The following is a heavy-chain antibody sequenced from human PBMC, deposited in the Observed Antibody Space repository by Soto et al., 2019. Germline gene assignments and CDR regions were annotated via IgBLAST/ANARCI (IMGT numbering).Heavy chain of an antibody. CDR1: GFTFSNYA. V-gene: IGHV3-23*01. CDR3: TRANWYSEY. Sequence: GGSLRLSCAASGFTFSNYAMSWVRQAPGKGLEWVSAITYGGGSTYYADSVKGRFTISRDNSKNTLYLQVTAADTAVYYCTRANWYSEYWGQGTLVTVSS. CDR2: ITYGGGST. J-gene: IGHJ4*02. D-gene: IGHD7-27*01.